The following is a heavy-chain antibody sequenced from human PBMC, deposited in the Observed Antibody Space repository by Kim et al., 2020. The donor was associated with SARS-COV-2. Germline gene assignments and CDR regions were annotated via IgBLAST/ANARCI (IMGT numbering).Heavy chain of an antibody. J-gene: IGHJ6*02. D-gene: IGHD3-10*01. V-gene: IGHV3-23*01. Sequence: GGSLRLSCAASGFTFSSYAMSWVRQAPGKGLEWVSAISGSGGSTYYADSVKGRFTISRDNSKNTLYLQMNSLRAEDTAVYYCAKGVVRGVIIVVGSYYYGMDFWGQGTTVTVSS. CDR1: GFTFSSYA. CDR3: AKGVVRGVIIVVGSYYYGMDF. CDR2: ISGSGGST.